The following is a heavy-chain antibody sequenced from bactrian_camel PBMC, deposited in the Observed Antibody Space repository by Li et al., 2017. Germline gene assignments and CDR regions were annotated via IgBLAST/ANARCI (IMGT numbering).Heavy chain of an antibody. CDR2: HYTGTATK. D-gene: IGHD7*01. CDR1: LYIYSSYC. CDR3: AADRFRSCVVGVDFAY. V-gene: IGHV3S1*01. Sequence: VQLVESGGESVQSGGSLRLSCEISLYIYSSYCMGWFRQAPGKERAAVSAHYTGTATKYVADSVKGRFTFFQGNALYLQMNSLKPEDTAMYYCAADRFRSCVVGVDFAYRGQGTQVTVS. J-gene: IGHJ6*01.